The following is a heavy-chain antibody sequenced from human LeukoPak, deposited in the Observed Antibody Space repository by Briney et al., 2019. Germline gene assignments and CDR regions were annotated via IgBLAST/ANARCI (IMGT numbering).Heavy chain of an antibody. CDR3: ARGGYDFWSGYYYFDY. V-gene: IGHV1-2*02. J-gene: IGHJ4*02. D-gene: IGHD3-3*01. CDR2: INPNSGGT. CDR1: GYTFTGYY. Sequence: GASVKVSCKASGYTFTGYYIHWVRQAPGQGLEWMGWINPNSGGTNYAQKFQGRVTMTRDTSISTAYMELSRLRSDDTAVYYCARGGYDFWSGYYYFDYWGQGTLVTGSS.